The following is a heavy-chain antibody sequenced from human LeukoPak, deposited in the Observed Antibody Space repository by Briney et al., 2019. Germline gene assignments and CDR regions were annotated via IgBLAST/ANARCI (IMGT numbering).Heavy chain of an antibody. CDR2: IRYDGSNK. V-gene: IGHV3-30*02. D-gene: IGHD1-26*01. Sequence: GGSLRLSCAASGFTFSSYGMHWVRQAPGKGLEWVAFIRYDGSNKYYADSVKGRFTISRDNSKNTLYLQMNSQRAEDTAVYYCAKDTWDEPNFFDYWGQGTLVTVSS. CDR3: AKDTWDEPNFFDY. J-gene: IGHJ4*02. CDR1: GFTFSSYG.